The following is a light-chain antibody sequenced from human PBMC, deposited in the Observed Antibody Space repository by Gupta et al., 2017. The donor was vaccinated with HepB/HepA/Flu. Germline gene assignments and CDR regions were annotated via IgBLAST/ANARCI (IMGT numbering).Light chain of an antibody. J-gene: IGLJ2*01. CDR3: CSYAGSSSFVV. CDR1: SSDLGSYNL. V-gene: IGLV2-23*02. Sequence: QSALTQPASVSGSPGQSITISCTGTSSDLGSYNLVSWYQQHPGKAPKLMIYQVTKRLSGVSHRFSGSKSGSTASLTISGLQAEDEANYYCCSYAGSSSFVVFGGGTKLTVL. CDR2: QVT.